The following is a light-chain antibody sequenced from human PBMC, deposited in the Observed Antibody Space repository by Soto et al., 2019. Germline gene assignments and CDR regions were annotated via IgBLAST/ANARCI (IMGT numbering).Light chain of an antibody. V-gene: IGKV3-15*01. J-gene: IGKJ1*01. CDR3: QQYNNWPPWT. CDR2: AAS. CDR1: QSISSN. Sequence: EIVMTQSPATLSVSPGERATLSCRASQSISSNLAWYQQKPGQAPRLLIYAASTRATGIPARFSGSGSGTDFTLTISSLQSEDFAVYYCQQYNNWPPWTFGQGTKVDI.